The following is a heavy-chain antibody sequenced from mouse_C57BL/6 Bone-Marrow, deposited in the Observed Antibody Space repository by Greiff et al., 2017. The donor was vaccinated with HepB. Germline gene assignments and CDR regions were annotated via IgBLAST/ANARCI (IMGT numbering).Heavy chain of an antibody. CDR3: ARMGYGNSLYAMDY. CDR2: INPNNGGT. V-gene: IGHV1-18*01. CDR1: GYTFTDYN. J-gene: IGHJ4*01. Sequence: EVQLKQSGPELVKPGASVKIPCKASGYTFTDYNMDWVKQSHGKSLEWIGDINPNNGGTIYNQKFKGKATLTVDKSSSTAYMELRSLTSEDTAVYYCARMGYGNSLYAMDYWGQGTSVTVSS. D-gene: IGHD2-1*01.